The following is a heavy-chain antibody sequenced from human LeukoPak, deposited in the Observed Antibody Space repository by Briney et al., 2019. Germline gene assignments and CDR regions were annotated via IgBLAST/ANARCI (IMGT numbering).Heavy chain of an antibody. D-gene: IGHD6-19*01. V-gene: IGHV4-61*02. CDR2: IYTSGST. J-gene: IGHJ6*03. CDR3: ASTKPGYSSGWPRNYYYYYMDV. CDR1: GGSISSGSYY. Sequence: SQTLSLTCTVSGGSISSGSYYWSWIRQPAGKGLEWIGRIYTSGSTNYNPSLKSRVTISVDTSKNQFYLKLSSVTAADTAVYYCASTKPGYSSGWPRNYYYYYMDVWGKGTTVTVSS.